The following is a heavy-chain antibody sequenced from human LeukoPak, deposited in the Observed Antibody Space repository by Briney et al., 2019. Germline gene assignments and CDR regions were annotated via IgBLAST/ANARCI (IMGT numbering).Heavy chain of an antibody. Sequence: GGSLRLSCTASGFTFDDYAMNWVRQAPGRGLEWVAGINGKGRSTAYADSVKGRFTISRDNTKNSLSLQMSSLRAGDTALYHCARGRLRLGSFSLNYLYGMDVWGQGTTVTVSS. D-gene: IGHD1-26*01. CDR2: INGKGRST. J-gene: IGHJ6*02. V-gene: IGHV3-20*01. CDR1: GFTFDDYA. CDR3: ARGRLRLGSFSLNYLYGMDV.